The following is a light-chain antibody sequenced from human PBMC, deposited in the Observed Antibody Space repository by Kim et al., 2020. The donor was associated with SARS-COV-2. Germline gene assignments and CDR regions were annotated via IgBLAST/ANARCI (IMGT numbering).Light chain of an antibody. Sequence: QMVTISCSGSGSNIGSNYVYWYQQLPGTAPKLLIYRNNQRPSGVPDRFSGSKSGTSASLAISGLRSEDEADYYCAAWDDSLSGHWVFGGGTKLTVL. V-gene: IGLV1-47*01. CDR2: RNN. CDR3: AAWDDSLSGHWV. CDR1: GSNIGSNY. J-gene: IGLJ3*02.